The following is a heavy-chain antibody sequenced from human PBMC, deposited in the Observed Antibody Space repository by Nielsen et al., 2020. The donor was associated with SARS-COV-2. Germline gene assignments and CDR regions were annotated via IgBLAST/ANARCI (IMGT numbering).Heavy chain of an antibody. CDR3: AREGV. V-gene: IGHV3-48*04. CDR2: ISTGSNII. Sequence: GESLKISCAASGFTFSSYSMNWVRQAPGKGLEWVSYISTGSNIIYYADSVKSRFTISRDNANNSLYLQMNSLRAEDTAVYYCAREGVWGQGTMVTVSS. CDR1: GFTFSSYS. J-gene: IGHJ3*01.